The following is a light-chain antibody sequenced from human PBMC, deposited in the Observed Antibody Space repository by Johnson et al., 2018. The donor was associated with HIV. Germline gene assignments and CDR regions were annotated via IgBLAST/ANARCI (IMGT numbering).Light chain of an antibody. Sequence: HSVLTQPPSVSAAPGQKVTISCSGSSSNIGNNYVSWYQQLPGTAPKLLIYDNNKRPSGIPDRFSGSMSGTSATLGITGLQTGDEADYYCGTWDSSLSASVFGTGTKVTVL. CDR2: DNN. J-gene: IGLJ1*01. V-gene: IGLV1-51*01. CDR3: GTWDSSLSASV. CDR1: SSNIGNNY.